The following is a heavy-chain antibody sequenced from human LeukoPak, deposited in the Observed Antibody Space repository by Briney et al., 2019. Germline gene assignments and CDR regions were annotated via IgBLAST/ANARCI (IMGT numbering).Heavy chain of an antibody. CDR2: IYYSGST. J-gene: IGHJ4*02. D-gene: IGHD1-26*01. V-gene: IGHV4-59*08. CDR1: GGSISSYY. CDR3: ARKGGSYYGAFDY. Sequence: SETLSLTCTVSGGSISSYYWSWIRQPPGKGLEWIGYIYYSGSTNYNPSLKSRVTISGDTSKNQFSLELSSVTAADTAVYYCARKGGSYYGAFDYWGQGTLVTVSS.